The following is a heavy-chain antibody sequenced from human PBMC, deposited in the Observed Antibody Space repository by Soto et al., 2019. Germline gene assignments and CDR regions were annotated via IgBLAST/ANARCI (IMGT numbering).Heavy chain of an antibody. CDR3: AGLRGYAGSQIDY. J-gene: IGHJ4*02. V-gene: IGHV4-59*01. CDR1: GGSIISGY. D-gene: IGHD2-15*01. CDR2: ISYSGNT. Sequence: SETLSLTCTVSGGSIISGYWSWIRQPPGKGLEWIGYISYSGNTNYNPSLKSRVTMSVDTPKNQFSLRLSSVTTADTAVYYGAGLRGYAGSQIDYWGQGTLVTVSS.